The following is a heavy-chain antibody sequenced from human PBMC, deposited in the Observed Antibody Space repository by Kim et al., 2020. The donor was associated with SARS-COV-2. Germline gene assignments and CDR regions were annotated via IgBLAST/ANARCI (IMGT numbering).Heavy chain of an antibody. CDR2: IHYLGST. CDR1: SGSFSSSSYY. Sequence: SETLSLTCTLSSGSFSSSSYYWVWIRQPPGNGLEFIGKIHYLGSTDYNPSLKSRATISIDTSKKYFSLKWTSVTAADTAVYFCARHTSAYSTLDYWGQGALVTVSS. V-gene: IGHV4-39*01. CDR3: ARHTSAYSTLDY. J-gene: IGHJ4*02. D-gene: IGHD3-22*01.